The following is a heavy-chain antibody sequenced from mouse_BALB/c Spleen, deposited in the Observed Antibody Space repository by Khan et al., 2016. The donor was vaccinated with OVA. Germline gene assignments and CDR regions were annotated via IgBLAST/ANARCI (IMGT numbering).Heavy chain of an antibody. D-gene: IGHD2-14*01. CDR3: VRDGAYHRNDGWFAY. Sequence: QVQLQQSGAELARPGASVKMSCKASGYTFTSYTIHWIKKRPGQGLEWIGYINPGNGYTNYNQKFKDKATLTTDKSSTTAYLQLSSLTSDDSAVDNGVRDGAYHRNDGWFAYWGQGTLVTVSA. J-gene: IGHJ3*01. V-gene: IGHV1-4*01. CDR2: INPGNGYT. CDR1: GYTFTSYT.